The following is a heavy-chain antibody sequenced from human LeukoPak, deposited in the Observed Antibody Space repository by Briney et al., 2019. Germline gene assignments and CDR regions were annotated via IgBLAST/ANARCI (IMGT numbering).Heavy chain of an antibody. CDR1: GASINNYY. D-gene: IGHD2-8*01. V-gene: IGHV4-59*01. J-gene: IGHJ4*02. CDR2: VYHTGAS. Sequence: SETLSLTCSVSGASINNYYWTWIRQPPGKGLEWIGYVYHTGASGYHPSLKSRVAMSLDASKNQVSLNLRSVTAADTAVYFCTRVVNGGHFDYWGQGTLVTVSS. CDR3: TRVVNGGHFDY.